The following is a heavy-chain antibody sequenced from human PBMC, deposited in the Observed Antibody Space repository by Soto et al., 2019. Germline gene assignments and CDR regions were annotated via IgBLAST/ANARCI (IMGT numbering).Heavy chain of an antibody. D-gene: IGHD2-2*01. Sequence: QVQLVQSGAEVKKPGASVKVSCKASGYTFTSYDINWVRQATGQGLEWMGWMNPNSGNTGYAQKFKGRVTMTRDTSIYRAYMELSSVRAEDTAVYYCAVVVAGRSYQPIDFWGQGTLVTVSS. CDR2: MNPNSGNT. V-gene: IGHV1-8*01. CDR1: GYTFTSYD. J-gene: IGHJ4*02. CDR3: AVVVAGRSYQPIDF.